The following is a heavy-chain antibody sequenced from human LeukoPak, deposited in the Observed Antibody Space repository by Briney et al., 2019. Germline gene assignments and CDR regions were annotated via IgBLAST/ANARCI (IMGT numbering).Heavy chain of an antibody. J-gene: IGHJ6*02. CDR2: INSDGSST. CDR1: GFTFSSYW. V-gene: IGHV3-74*01. CDR3: ARDPGYCTNGVRYYGMDV. Sequence: QAGGSLRLSCAASGFTFSSYWMHWVRQAPGKGLVWVSRINSDGSSTSYADSVKGRFTISRDNAKNTLYLQMNSLRAEDTAVYYCARDPGYCTNGVRYYGMDVWGQGTTVTVSS. D-gene: IGHD2-8*01.